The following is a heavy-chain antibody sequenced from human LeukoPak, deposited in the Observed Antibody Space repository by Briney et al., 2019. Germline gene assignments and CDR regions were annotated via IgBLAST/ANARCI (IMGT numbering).Heavy chain of an antibody. CDR2: IKSKTNGGTT. V-gene: IGHV3-15*07. Sequence: GGSLRLSCAVSGFPFSDAWMNWVRQVPGRGLEWVGLIKSKTNGGTTDYTTPVKGRFTISRDDSENTLYLQMNSLKIEDTAVYYCVRELSGSFDYWGQGTLVTVSS. J-gene: IGHJ4*02. D-gene: IGHD3-10*01. CDR1: GFPFSDAW. CDR3: VRELSGSFDY.